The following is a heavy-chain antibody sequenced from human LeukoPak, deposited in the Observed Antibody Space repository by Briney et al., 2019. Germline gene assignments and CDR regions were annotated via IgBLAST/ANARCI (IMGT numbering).Heavy chain of an antibody. CDR3: ARDRSGHHYSDYANDY. CDR2: IWYDGSNK. V-gene: IGHV3-33*01. CDR1: GFTFSSYG. J-gene: IGHJ4*02. Sequence: GGSLRLSCEVSGFTFSSYGMHWVRQAPGKGLEWVTIIWYDGSNKYYVDSVRGRFTISRDNSKNTVYLQMNSLRVEDTAVYYCARDRSGHHYSDYANDYWGRGTLVTVSS. D-gene: IGHD4-11*01.